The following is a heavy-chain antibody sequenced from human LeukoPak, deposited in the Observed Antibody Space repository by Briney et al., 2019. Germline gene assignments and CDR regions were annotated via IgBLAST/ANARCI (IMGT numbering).Heavy chain of an antibody. D-gene: IGHD5-18*01. Sequence: SETLSLTCAVSGGSISSGGYYWSWIRQPPGQGLERIGYIYHSGSTYYNPSLKSRVTISVDRSKNQFSLKLSSVTAADTAVYYCARAGKKIQLWYFPNWFDPWGQGTLVTVSS. CDR1: GGSISSGGYY. J-gene: IGHJ5*02. V-gene: IGHV4-30-2*01. CDR2: IYHSGST. CDR3: ARAGKKIQLWYFPNWFDP.